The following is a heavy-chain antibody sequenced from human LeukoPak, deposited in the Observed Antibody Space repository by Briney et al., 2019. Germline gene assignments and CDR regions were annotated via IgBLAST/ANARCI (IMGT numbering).Heavy chain of an antibody. Sequence: GESLKISCKASGYTFTTYWISWVRQMTGKGLEWMGRIDPSDSYTNYSPSFQGHVTMSVDKSISTAYLQWSSLKASDTAMYYCARALCSSTSCYENYWGQGTLVTVSS. CDR2: IDPSDSYT. CDR1: GYTFTTYW. D-gene: IGHD2-2*01. J-gene: IGHJ4*02. CDR3: ARALCSSTSCYENY. V-gene: IGHV5-10-1*01.